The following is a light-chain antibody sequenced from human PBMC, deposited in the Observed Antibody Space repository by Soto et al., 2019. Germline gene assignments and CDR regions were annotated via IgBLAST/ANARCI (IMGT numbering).Light chain of an antibody. CDR1: RSDVGGYNY. J-gene: IGLJ1*01. Sequence: QSALTQPASVSGSPGQSITISCTGTRSDVGGYNYVSWYQQHPGKAPKLMIYDVSNRPSGVYNRFSGSKSGNTASLTISGLQAEDEADYYCSSYTTTLYVFGSGTKLTVL. CDR3: SSYTTTLYV. CDR2: DVS. V-gene: IGLV2-14*03.